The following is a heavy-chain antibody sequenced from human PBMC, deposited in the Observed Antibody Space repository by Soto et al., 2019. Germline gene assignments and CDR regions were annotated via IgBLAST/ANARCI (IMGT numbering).Heavy chain of an antibody. J-gene: IGHJ6*03. CDR3: ARGANKDYDFWSGYYKPLIRFNYYYYMDV. V-gene: IGHV1-8*01. CDR2: MNPNSGNT. D-gene: IGHD3-3*01. Sequence: ASVKVSCKASGYTFTSYDINWVRQATGQGLEWMGWMNPNSGNTGYAQKFQGRVTMTRNTSISTAYMELSSLGSEDTAVYYCARGANKDYDFWSGYYKPLIRFNYYYYMDVWGKGTTVTVSS. CDR1: GYTFTSYD.